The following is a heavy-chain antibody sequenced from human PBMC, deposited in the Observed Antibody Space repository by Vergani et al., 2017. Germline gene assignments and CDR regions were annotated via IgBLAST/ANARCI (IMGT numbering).Heavy chain of an antibody. CDR2: IQFDGSNQ. CDR3: AKHFRGWGIDY. CDR1: GFTLSNYD. D-gene: IGHD3-16*01. Sequence: VHLEESGGGLVQPGGSLRLSCAASGFTLSNYDMQWIRQGPGKGLEFVAFIQFDGSNQYYADSVKGRFTLSRDFSKNTLYLQMNSLRTDDTATYYCAKHFRGWGIDYWGQGTQVIVSS. V-gene: IGHV3-30*02. J-gene: IGHJ4*02.